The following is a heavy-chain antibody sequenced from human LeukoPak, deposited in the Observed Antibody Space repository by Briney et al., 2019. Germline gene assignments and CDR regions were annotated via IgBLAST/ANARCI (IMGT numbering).Heavy chain of an antibody. CDR3: AREMCCYDSSGRIDY. CDR1: GFSLSRYW. D-gene: IGHD3-22*01. Sequence: GGSLRLSCAASGFSLSRYWMSWVRQAPGKGLEWVAVISYDGSYKYYADSVKGRFTISRDNSKNTLYLQMNSLRAEDTAVYYCAREMCCYDSSGRIDYWGQGTLVTVSS. J-gene: IGHJ4*02. CDR2: ISYDGSYK. V-gene: IGHV3-30*03.